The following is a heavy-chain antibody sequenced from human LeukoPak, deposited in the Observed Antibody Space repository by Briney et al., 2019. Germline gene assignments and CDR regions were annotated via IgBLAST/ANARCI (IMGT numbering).Heavy chain of an antibody. Sequence: GRSLRLSCAISVLTFSLYSTPGVPQAPGKGLEWGLYISRSSSTMYFADSVKGRFTISRDNAKTSLYLQMNGVRDEDTAVYYCARDLYGSGTDVWFDPWGQGTLVTVSS. CDR3: ARDLYGSGTDVWFDP. D-gene: IGHD3-10*01. V-gene: IGHV3-48*02. CDR2: ISRSSSTM. CDR1: VLTFSLYS. J-gene: IGHJ5*02.